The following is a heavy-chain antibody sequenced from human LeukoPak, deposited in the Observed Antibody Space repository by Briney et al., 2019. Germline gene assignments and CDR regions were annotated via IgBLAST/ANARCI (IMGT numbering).Heavy chain of an antibody. D-gene: IGHD3-10*01. CDR2: FSNSGET. Sequence: GGSLRLSCAASGFTFSTYAMAWVRQAPGKGLEWVSAFSNSGETHYADSVKGRFTISRDNSKNTLYLQMNSLRAEDTAVYYCAKDFESGSQYYYYYYYMDVWGKGTTVTISS. CDR1: GFTFSTYA. J-gene: IGHJ6*03. CDR3: AKDFESGSQYYYYYYYMDV. V-gene: IGHV3-23*01.